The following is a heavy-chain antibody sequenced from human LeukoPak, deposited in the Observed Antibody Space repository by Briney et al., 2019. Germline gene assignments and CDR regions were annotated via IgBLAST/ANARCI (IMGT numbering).Heavy chain of an antibody. CDR1: GCTFTSYY. CDR3: ARETSSGWYYFDY. D-gene: IGHD6-19*01. V-gene: IGHV1-46*01. CDR2: INPSGGST. J-gene: IGHJ4*02. Sequence: GASVKVSCKASGCTFTSYYMHWVRQAPGQGLEWMGIINPSGGSTSYAQKFQGRVTMTRDTSISTAYMELSRLRSDDTAVYYCARETSSGWYYFDYWGQGTLVTVSS.